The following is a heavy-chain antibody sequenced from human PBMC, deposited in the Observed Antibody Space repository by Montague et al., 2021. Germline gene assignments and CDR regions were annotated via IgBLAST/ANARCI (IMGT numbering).Heavy chain of an antibody. Sequence: SLKLSCAASGFTFSYYSMLWVRQAPGQGLQWVSSIDSSSSYIFYVDSLKGRFTISRDNAKNSLSLQINSLRVDDTGVYYCARYEVASSRSPIDYWGRGTLVTVSS. CDR3: ARYEVASSRSPIDY. J-gene: IGHJ4*02. CDR2: IDSSSSYI. V-gene: IGHV3-21*01. CDR1: GFTFSYYS. D-gene: IGHD6-6*01.